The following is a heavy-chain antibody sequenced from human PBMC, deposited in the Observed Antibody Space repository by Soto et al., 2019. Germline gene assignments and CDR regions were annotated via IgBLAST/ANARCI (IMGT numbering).Heavy chain of an antibody. Sequence: SGGSLRLSCAASGFTFTRYSMNWVRQAPGEGLEWVSSISSTTNYIYYGDSMKGRFTISRDNAKNSLYLEMNSLRAEDTAVYYCARESEDLTSNFDYWGQGTLVTVSS. J-gene: IGHJ4*02. CDR3: ARESEDLTSNFDY. V-gene: IGHV3-21*06. CDR2: ISSTTNYI. CDR1: GFTFTRYS.